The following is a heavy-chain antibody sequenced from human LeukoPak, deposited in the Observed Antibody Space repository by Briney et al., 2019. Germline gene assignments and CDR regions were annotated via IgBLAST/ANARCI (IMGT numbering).Heavy chain of an antibody. J-gene: IGHJ4*02. CDR2: ISGSGGST. CDR3: AKDVTFGGVIAMYYFYY. V-gene: IGHV3-23*01. CDR1: GFTFSSYA. D-gene: IGHD3-16*02. Sequence: PGGSLRLSCAASGFTFSSYAMSWVRQAPGKGLEWVSGISGSGGSTNYADSVKGRFTISRDNSKNTLYLQMNSLRAQDTAVYYCAKDVTFGGVIAMYYFYYWGQGTLVTVSS.